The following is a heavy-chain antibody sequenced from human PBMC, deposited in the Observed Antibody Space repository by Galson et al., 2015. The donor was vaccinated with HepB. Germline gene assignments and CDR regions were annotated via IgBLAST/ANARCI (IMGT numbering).Heavy chain of an antibody. Sequence: SLRLSCAASGFTFSSYAMHWVRQAPGKGLEWVAVISYDGSNKYYADSVKGRFTISRDNSKNTLYLQMNSLRAEDTAVYYCAKDKDHFIFGRAAAELADYWGQGTLVTVSS. V-gene: IGHV3-30-3*01. J-gene: IGHJ4*02. CDR2: ISYDGSNK. CDR1: GFTFSSYA. CDR3: AKDKDHFIFGRAAAELADY. D-gene: IGHD6-13*01.